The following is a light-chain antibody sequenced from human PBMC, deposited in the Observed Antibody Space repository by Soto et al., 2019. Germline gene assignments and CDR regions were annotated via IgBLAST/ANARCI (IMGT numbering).Light chain of an antibody. CDR3: QQYGSSGT. Sequence: DIQITQSPSTLSGSVGDRVTITFRASQTISIWLAWYQQKPGKAPKLLIYKASTLKSGVPSRFSGSGSGTDFTLTISRLEPEDFAVYYCQQYGSSGTFGQGTKVDIK. V-gene: IGKV1-5*03. CDR2: KAS. J-gene: IGKJ1*01. CDR1: QTISIW.